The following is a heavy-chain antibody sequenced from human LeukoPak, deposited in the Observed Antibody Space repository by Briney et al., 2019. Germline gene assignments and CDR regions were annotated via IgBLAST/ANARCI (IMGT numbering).Heavy chain of an antibody. V-gene: IGHV4-39*01. CDR2: IYYSGST. CDR1: GGSISSNSYY. CDR3: ARHRGSSSNFDY. D-gene: IGHD6-6*01. Sequence: KASETLSLTCTVSGGSISSNSYYWDWIRQPPGKGLEWIGTIYYSGSTYYNPSLKSRVTISVDRSKNQFSLKLSSVTATDTAVYYCARHRGSSSNFDYWGQGTLVTVSS. J-gene: IGHJ4*02.